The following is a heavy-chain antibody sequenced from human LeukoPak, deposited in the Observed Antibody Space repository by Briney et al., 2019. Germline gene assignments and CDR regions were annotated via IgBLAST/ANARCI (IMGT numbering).Heavy chain of an antibody. V-gene: IGHV3-30*18. D-gene: IGHD1-26*01. CDR2: ISYDGSNK. CDR3: AKVHVGSDGMDV. J-gene: IGHJ6*02. CDR1: GFTFSSYG. Sequence: GGSLRLSCAASGFTFSSYGMHWVRQAPGKRLEWVAVISYDGSNKYYADSVKGRFTISRDNSKNTLYLQMNSLRAEDTAVYYCAKVHVGSDGMDVWGQGTTVTVSS.